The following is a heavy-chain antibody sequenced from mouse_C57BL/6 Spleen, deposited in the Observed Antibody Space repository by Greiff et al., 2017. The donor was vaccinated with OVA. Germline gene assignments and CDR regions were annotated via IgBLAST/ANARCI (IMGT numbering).Heavy chain of an antibody. D-gene: IGHD1-1*02. CDR3: AREYYGDYYAMDY. V-gene: IGHV1-55*01. J-gene: IGHJ4*01. CDR1: GYTFTSYW. Sequence: QVQLQQPGAELVKPGASVKMSCKASGYTFTSYWITWVKQRPGQGLEWIGDIYPGSGSTNYNEKFKSKATLPVDTSSSTAYMQTSSLTTVDSAVYYCAREYYGDYYAMDYWGQGTSVTVSS. CDR2: IYPGSGST.